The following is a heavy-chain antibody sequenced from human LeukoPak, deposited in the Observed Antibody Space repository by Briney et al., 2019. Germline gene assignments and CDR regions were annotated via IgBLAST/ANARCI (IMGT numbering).Heavy chain of an antibody. CDR1: GFTFSSYW. Sequence: GGSLRLSCAASGFTFSSYWMSWVRQAPGKGLEWVAYIKQDGSEKYYVDSVKGRFTISRDNAKNSLYLQMNSLRAEDTAVYYCARVYFQYYYDSSGQNDYWGQGILVTVSS. CDR2: IKQDGSEK. V-gene: IGHV3-7*01. J-gene: IGHJ4*02. CDR3: ARVYFQYYYDSSGQNDY. D-gene: IGHD3-22*01.